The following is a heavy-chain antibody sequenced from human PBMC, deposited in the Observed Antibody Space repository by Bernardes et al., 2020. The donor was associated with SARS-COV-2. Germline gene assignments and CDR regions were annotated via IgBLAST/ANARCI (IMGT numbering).Heavy chain of an antibody. V-gene: IGHV3-23*01. CDR3: VKERGYNNDYLDQ. D-gene: IGHD5-18*01. CDR1: GFIFNDYA. CDR2: VSGNGVKP. J-gene: IGHJ4*02. Sequence: GGSLRLSCAVSGFIFNDYAMAWVRQGPGNRLEWVSTVSGNGVKPYYADSVKGRFTISRDNSRKTLFLQMNSLRVEDSAVYYCVKERGYNNDYLDQWGQGSLVTVSS.